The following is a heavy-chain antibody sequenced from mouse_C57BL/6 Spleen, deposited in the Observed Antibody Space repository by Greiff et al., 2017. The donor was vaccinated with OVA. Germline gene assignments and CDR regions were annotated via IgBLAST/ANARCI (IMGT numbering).Heavy chain of an antibody. CDR1: GYTFTDYN. CDR3: ARKGLYDYDVGAFDY. Sequence: EVQLQESGPELVKPGASVKIPCKASGYTFTDYNMDWVKQSHGKSLEWIGDINPNNGGTIYNQKFKGKATLTVDKSSSTAYMELRSLTSEDTAVYYGARKGLYDYDVGAFDYWGQGTTLTVSS. CDR2: INPNNGGT. V-gene: IGHV1-18*01. D-gene: IGHD2-4*01. J-gene: IGHJ2*01.